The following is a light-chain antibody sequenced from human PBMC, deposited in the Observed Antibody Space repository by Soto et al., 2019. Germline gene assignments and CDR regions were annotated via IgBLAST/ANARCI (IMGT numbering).Light chain of an antibody. CDR2: DAS. Sequence: DIQMTQSPSSLSASVGDRVTITCRASQSISRYLNWYQQKPGKAPKLLIYDASSLQSGVPSRFSGSGSGTDFTLTISSLQPEDFATYYCQQSYRTLSHVTFGQGTKLEIK. CDR3: QQSYRTLSHVT. CDR1: QSISRY. V-gene: IGKV1-39*01. J-gene: IGKJ2*01.